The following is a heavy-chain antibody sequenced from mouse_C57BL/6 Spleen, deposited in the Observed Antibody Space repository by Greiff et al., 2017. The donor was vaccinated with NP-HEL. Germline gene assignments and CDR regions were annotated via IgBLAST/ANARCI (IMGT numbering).Heavy chain of an antibody. CDR2: IYPGDGDT. V-gene: IGHV1-82*01. CDR1: GYAFSSSW. D-gene: IGHD2-4*01. CDR3: GYDYDGFAY. J-gene: IGHJ3*01. Sequence: VQLQQSGPELVKPGASVKISCKASGYAFSSSWMNWVKQRPGKGLEWIGRIYPGDGDTNYNGKFKGKATLTADKSSSTAYMQLSSLTSEDSAVYFCGYDYDGFAYWGQGTLVTVSA.